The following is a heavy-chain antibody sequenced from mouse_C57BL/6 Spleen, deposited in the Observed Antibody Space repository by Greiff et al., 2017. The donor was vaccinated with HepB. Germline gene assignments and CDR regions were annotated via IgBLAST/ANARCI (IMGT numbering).Heavy chain of an antibody. V-gene: IGHV1-50*01. CDR2: IDPSDSYT. CDR1: GYTFTSYW. CDR3: ARSNYPYYFDY. J-gene: IGHJ2*01. Sequence: VQLQQPGAELVKPGASVKLSCKASGYTFTSYWMQWVKQRPGQGLEWIGEIDPSDSYTNYNQKFKGKATLTVDTSSSTAYMQLSSLTSEDSAVYYCARSNYPYYFDYWGQGTTLTVSS.